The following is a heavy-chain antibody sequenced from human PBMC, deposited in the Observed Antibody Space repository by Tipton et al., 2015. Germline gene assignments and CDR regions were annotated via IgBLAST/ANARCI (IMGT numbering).Heavy chain of an antibody. CDR2: IYYSGST. CDR3: VRVRVEGYGDYVFDY. CDR1: DESFSGYY. J-gene: IGHJ4*02. V-gene: IGHV4-34*09. D-gene: IGHD4-17*01. Sequence: TLSLTCAVHDESFSGYYWSWIRQPPGKGLEWIGYIYYSGSTYYNPSLMSRVTISVDTSKNQFSLKLNSMTAADTAVYYCVRVRVEGYGDYVFDYWGQGTLVTVSS.